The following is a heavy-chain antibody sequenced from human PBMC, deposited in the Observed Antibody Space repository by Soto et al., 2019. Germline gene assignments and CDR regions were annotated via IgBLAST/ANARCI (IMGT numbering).Heavy chain of an antibody. CDR2: ISAYNGNT. J-gene: IGHJ4*02. Sequence: ASVKVSCKASGYTFTGYYMHWVRQAPGQGLEWMGWISAYNGNTNYAQKLQGRVTMTTDTSTSTAYMELRSLRSDDTAVYYCARDYTFGGESIDYWGQGTLVTVSS. CDR3: ARDYTFGGESIDY. CDR1: GYTFTGYY. D-gene: IGHD2-15*01. V-gene: IGHV1-18*04.